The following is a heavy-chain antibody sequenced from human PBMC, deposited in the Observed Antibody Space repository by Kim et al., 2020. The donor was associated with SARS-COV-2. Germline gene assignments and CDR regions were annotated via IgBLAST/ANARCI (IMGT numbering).Heavy chain of an antibody. CDR3: AKDYDYGAFDY. J-gene: IGHJ4*02. V-gene: IGHV3-23*01. D-gene: IGHD4-17*01. CDR2: T. Sequence: TYDADSVKGRFTIARDNSKNTLYLQMNSLRAEDTAVYYCAKDYDYGAFDYWGQGTLVTVSS.